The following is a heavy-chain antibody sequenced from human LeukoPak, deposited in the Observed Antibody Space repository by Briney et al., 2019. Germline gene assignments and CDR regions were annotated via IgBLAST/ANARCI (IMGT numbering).Heavy chain of an antibody. D-gene: IGHD5-12*01. J-gene: IGHJ4*02. CDR1: GGSFSGYY. CDR3: ARVSGYDSDSDY. V-gene: IGHV4-34*01. Sequence: PSETLSLTCAVYGGSFSGYYWSWIRQPPGKGLEWIGEINHSGSTNYNPSLKSRVTISVDTSKNQFSLKLSSVTAADTAVYYCARVSGYDSDSDYWGQGTLVTVSS. CDR2: INHSGST.